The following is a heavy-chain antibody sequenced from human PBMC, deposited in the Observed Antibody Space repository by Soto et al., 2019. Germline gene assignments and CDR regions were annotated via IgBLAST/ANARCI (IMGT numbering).Heavy chain of an antibody. D-gene: IGHD3-10*01. CDR2: IWYDGSNK. V-gene: IGHV3-33*01. CDR3: ARETIRTRDFDY. Sequence: PGGSLRLSCAASGFTFSSYGMHWVRQAPGKGLEWVAVIWYDGSNKYYADSVKGRFTISRDNSKNTLYLQMNSLRAEDTAVYYCARETIRTRDFDYWGQGTLVTVSS. J-gene: IGHJ4*02. CDR1: GFTFSSYG.